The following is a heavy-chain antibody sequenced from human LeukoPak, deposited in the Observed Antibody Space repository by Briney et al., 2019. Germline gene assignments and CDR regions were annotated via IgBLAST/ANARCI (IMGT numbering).Heavy chain of an antibody. D-gene: IGHD2-15*01. J-gene: IGHJ4*02. Sequence: PSQTLSLTCTVSGGSISSGSYYWSWIRQPAGKGLEWIGRIYTSGSTNYNPSLKSRVTISVDTSKNQFSLKLSSVTAADTAVYYCARGVGSGGYPFDYWGQGTLVTVSS. CDR3: ARGVGSGGYPFDY. CDR2: IYTSGST. V-gene: IGHV4-61*02. CDR1: GGSISSGSYY.